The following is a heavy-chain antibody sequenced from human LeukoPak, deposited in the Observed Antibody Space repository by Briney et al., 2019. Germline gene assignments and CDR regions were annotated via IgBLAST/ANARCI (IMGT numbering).Heavy chain of an antibody. CDR1: GYSFTSYW. Sequence: GESLKIPCKGSGYSFTSYWIGWVRQMPGKGLEWMGIIYPGDSDTRYSPSFQGQVTISADKSISTAYLQWSSLKASDTAMYYCARRGAVAVHTFDYWGQGTLVTVSS. D-gene: IGHD6-19*01. CDR3: ARRGAVAVHTFDY. J-gene: IGHJ4*02. CDR2: IYPGDSDT. V-gene: IGHV5-51*01.